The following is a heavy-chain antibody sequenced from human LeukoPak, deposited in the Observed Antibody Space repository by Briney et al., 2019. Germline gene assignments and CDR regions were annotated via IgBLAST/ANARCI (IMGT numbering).Heavy chain of an antibody. Sequence: SETLSLTCAVYGGSFSGYYWSWIRQPPGKGLEWIGEINHSGSTNYNPSLKSRVTISVDTSKNQFSLKLSSVTAADTAVYYCAGATSAYDYFLAWFDPWGQGTLVTVSS. CDR1: GGSFSGYY. V-gene: IGHV4-34*01. J-gene: IGHJ5*02. D-gene: IGHD5-12*01. CDR2: INHSGST. CDR3: AGATSAYDYFLAWFDP.